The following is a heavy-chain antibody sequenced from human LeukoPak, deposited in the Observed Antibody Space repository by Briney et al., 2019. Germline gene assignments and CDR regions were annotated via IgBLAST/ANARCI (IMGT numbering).Heavy chain of an antibody. V-gene: IGHV4-59*08. J-gene: IGHJ5*02. Sequence: PSETLSLTCTVSGGSISSYYWSWIRRPPGKGLDWLGYIYYSGNTNYNPSLKSRVTISLDTSKNQFSLKLSSVTAADTAVYYCARHLGYCSTTSCQPGFDPWGQGTLVTVSS. CDR2: IYYSGNT. D-gene: IGHD2-2*01. CDR1: GGSISSYY. CDR3: ARHLGYCSTTSCQPGFDP.